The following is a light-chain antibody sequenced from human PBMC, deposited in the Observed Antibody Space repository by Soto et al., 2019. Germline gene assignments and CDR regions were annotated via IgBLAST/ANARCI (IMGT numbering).Light chain of an antibody. CDR3: QQSYSTPVT. Sequence: DIQMTQSPSSLSASVGDRVTITCRASQSISNYLNWYQQKPGTAPKLLIYAASSLQYGVPSRFSGSGSGTDFTLTISSLQPEDFAPYYCQQSYSTPVTFGQGTKLEIK. V-gene: IGKV1-39*01. CDR1: QSISNY. J-gene: IGKJ2*01. CDR2: AAS.